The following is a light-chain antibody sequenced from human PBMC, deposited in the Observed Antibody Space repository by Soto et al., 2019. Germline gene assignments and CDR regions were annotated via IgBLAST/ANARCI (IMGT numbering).Light chain of an antibody. Sequence: QSALTQPASVSGSPGQSITFSCTGTSSDVGGYNYVSWYQQHPGKAPKLMIYEVSHRPSGVSNRFSGSKSGNTASLTISGLQAEDEADYYCSSYTSSSSWVFGGGTKLTVL. CDR3: SSYTSSSSWV. J-gene: IGLJ3*02. V-gene: IGLV2-14*01. CDR2: EVS. CDR1: SSDVGGYNY.